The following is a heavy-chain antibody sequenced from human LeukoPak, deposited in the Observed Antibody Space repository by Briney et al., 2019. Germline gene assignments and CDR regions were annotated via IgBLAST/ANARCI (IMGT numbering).Heavy chain of an antibody. CDR2: IYYSGST. D-gene: IGHD6-6*01. Sequence: SETLSLTCTVSGGSISSSSYYWGWIRQPPGKGLEWIGSIYYSGSTYYNPSLKSRVTISVDTSKNQFSLKLSSVTAADTAVYYCARDRYSSSERWFDPWRQGTLVTVSS. CDR1: GGSISSSSYY. V-gene: IGHV4-39*07. J-gene: IGHJ5*02. CDR3: ARDRYSSSERWFDP.